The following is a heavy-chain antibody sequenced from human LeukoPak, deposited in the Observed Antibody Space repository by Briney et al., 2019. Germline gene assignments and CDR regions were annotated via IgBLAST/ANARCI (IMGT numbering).Heavy chain of an antibody. CDR1: GFTFSSYG. D-gene: IGHD3-10*01. CDR2: ISYDGSNK. V-gene: IGHV3-30*18. CDR3: ANFVAVRA. Sequence: PGGSLRLSCAASGFTFSSYGMDWVRRAPGKGLEWVAVISYDGSNKYYADSVKGRFTISRDNSKNTLYLQMNSLRAEDTAVYYCANFVAVRAWGKGTTVTVSS. J-gene: IGHJ6*04.